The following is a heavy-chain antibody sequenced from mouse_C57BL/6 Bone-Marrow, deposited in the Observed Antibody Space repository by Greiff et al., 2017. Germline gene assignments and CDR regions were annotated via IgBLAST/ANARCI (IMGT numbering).Heavy chain of an antibody. CDR3: ARRDYGKDYYAMDY. CDR2: ISSGGSYT. V-gene: IGHV5-6*02. D-gene: IGHD1-1*01. CDR1: GFTFSSYG. Sequence: EVKVVESGGDLVKPGGSLKLSCAASGFTFSSYGMSWVRQTPDKRLEWVATISSGGSYTYYPDSVKGRFTISRDNATNTLYLQMSSLKSEDTAMYYCARRDYGKDYYAMDYWGQGTSVTVSS. J-gene: IGHJ4*01.